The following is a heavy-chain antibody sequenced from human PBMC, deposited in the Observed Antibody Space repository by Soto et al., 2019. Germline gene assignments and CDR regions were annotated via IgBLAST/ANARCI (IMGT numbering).Heavy chain of an antibody. CDR3: ARGERQQQRDT. D-gene: IGHD6-13*01. J-gene: IGHJ5*02. CDR1: GGSISSGGYS. Sequence: SETLSLTCAVSGGSISSGGYSWSWIRQPPGKGLEWIGYIYHSGSTYYNPSLKSRVTISVHTSKNQLSLKVSSVTAADTAVYYCARGERQQQRDTWGQGTLVTVSS. CDR2: IYHSGST. V-gene: IGHV4-30-2*01.